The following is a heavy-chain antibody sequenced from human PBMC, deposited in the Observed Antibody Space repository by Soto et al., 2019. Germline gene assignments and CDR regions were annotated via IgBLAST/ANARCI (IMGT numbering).Heavy chain of an antibody. V-gene: IGHV3-7*03. CDR1: GFSFSNYW. J-gene: IGHJ6*02. CDR2: IKQDGTER. D-gene: IGHD1-1*01. Sequence: EVNLVESGGGLVQSGGSLRLSCVASGFSFSNYWMSWVRQAPGKGLEWAADIKQDGTERYYVDSVGGRFTISRDNAKESLYLQMNSLRAEDTAVYYCVRELPQRQGRNMDVWGQGTTVTVSS. CDR3: VRELPQRQGRNMDV.